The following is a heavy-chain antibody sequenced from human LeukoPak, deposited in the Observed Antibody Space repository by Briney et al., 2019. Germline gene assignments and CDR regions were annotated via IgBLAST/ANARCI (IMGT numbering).Heavy chain of an antibody. CDR3: AKGSYPGDSSPTGDDY. CDR1: VFTFRSYA. D-gene: IGHD3-16*01. J-gene: IGHJ4*02. Sequence: GGSLRLSCAASVFTFRSYAMSWARLAPGKGLEWVSTISGSGGGTWYPDSVKGRFTISRDNSKNTLWLHMTSLRAEDTAIYYCAKGSYPGDSSPTGDDYRGQGTLVTVSS. V-gene: IGHV3-23*01. CDR2: ISGSGGGT.